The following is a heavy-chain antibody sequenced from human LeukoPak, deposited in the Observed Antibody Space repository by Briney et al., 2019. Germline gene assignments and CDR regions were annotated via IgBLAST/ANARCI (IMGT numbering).Heavy chain of an antibody. CDR1: GFTVRSNY. Sequence: GGSLRLSCAASGFTVRSNYMSWVRQAPGKGLEWVANIKQDGSEKYYVDSVKGRFTISRDNAKNSLYLQMNSLRAEDTAVYYCARDKNCGGDCADYWGQGTLVTVSS. CDR3: ARDKNCGGDCADY. V-gene: IGHV3-7*03. J-gene: IGHJ4*02. D-gene: IGHD2-21*02. CDR2: IKQDGSEK.